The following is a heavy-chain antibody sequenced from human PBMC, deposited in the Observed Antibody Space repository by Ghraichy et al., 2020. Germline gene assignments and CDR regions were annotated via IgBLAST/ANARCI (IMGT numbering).Heavy chain of an antibody. Sequence: GGSLRLSCAASGFAFSDYYMTWIRQAPGKGLEWVSYVSSSGTIISYADSVKGRFTISRDNARKSLFLQMNSLRADDTAVYYCARVSPYSSSSSVTFYYYHGMDVWGQGITVTVSS. CDR1: GFAFSDYY. D-gene: IGHD6-6*01. J-gene: IGHJ6*02. CDR2: VSSSGTII. V-gene: IGHV3-11*01. CDR3: ARVSPYSSSSSVTFYYYHGMDV.